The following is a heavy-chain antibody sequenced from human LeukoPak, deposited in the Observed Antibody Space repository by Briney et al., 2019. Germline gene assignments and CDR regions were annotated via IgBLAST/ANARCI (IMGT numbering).Heavy chain of an antibody. CDR2: INPNSGGT. J-gene: IGHJ4*02. CDR1: GYTFTGCY. CDR3: ARGNLRELRGFDY. D-gene: IGHD1-7*01. Sequence: ASMKVSCKASGYTFTGCYMHWVRQAPGQGLESMGWINPNSGGTTYAQSFQGRVTLTRDTSISTAYMELSSLRSDDTAVYYCARGNLRELRGFDYWGQGTLVTVSS. V-gene: IGHV1-2*02.